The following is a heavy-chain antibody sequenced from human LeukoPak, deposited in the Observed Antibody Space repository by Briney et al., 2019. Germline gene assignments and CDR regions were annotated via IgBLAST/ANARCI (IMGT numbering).Heavy chain of an antibody. V-gene: IGHV4-34*01. D-gene: IGHD6-19*01. CDR2: INHSGST. J-gene: IGHJ5*02. Sequence: SETLSLTCAVYGGSFSGYYWSWIRQPPGKGLEWIGEINHSGSTNYNPSLKSRVTISVDTSKNQFSLKLSSVTAADTAVYYCARSQQWLATGWFDPWGQGTLVTVSS. CDR3: ARSQQWLATGWFDP. CDR1: GGSFSGYY.